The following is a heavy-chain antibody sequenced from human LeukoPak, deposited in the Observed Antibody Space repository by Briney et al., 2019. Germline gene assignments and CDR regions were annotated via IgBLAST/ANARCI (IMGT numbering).Heavy chain of an antibody. V-gene: IGHV4-38-2*02. CDR1: GYSITSGYY. CDR2: IYHSGDT. J-gene: IGHJ5*02. CDR3: ARGGYDIFTGYWNWFDP. D-gene: IGHD3-9*01. Sequence: SETLSLTCIVSGYSITSGYYWGWIRQPPGKGLEWIGSIYHSGDTYYNPSLKSRVTISVDTSKNQFSLKLDSVTAADTAVYYCARGGYDIFTGYWNWFDPWGQGTLVTVSS.